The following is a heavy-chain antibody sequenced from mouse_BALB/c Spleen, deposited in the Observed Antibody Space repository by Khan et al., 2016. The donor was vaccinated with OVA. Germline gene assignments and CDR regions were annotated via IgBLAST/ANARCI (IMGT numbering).Heavy chain of an antibody. J-gene: IGHJ3*01. CDR3: TRHGYVAWFTY. V-gene: IGHV1S135*01. D-gene: IGHD2-2*01. Sequence: MQLEESGPELMKPGASVKISCKASGYSFTSYYIHWVLQSHGKSLEWIGYIDPFSGGATYNQKFKGKATLAVDKSSSTAYIHLSNLTSEDSAVYYCTRHGYVAWFTYWGQGTLVTVSA. CDR2: IDPFSGGA. CDR1: GYSFTSYY.